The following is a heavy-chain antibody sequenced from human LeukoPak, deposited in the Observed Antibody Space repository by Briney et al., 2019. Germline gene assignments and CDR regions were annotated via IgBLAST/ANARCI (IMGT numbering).Heavy chain of an antibody. CDR2: IYYSGST. CDR1: GVSVNSYY. J-gene: IGHJ4*02. CDR3: ARGLTGSYFDY. V-gene: IGHV4-59*08. D-gene: IGHD3-9*01. Sequence: SETLSLTCTVSGVSVNSYYWSWIRQPPGKGLEWIGHIYYSGSTNYNPSLKSRVTISVDTSKNQFSPKVRSVTAADTAVYHCARGLTGSYFDYWGQGTLVTVSP.